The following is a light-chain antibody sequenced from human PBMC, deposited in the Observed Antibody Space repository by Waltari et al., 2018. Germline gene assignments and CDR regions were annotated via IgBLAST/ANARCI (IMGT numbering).Light chain of an antibody. Sequence: HPVLPHSSSASASLPPSVNLSCTLSGRPSISFIARQQPQPGKAPRYLMKVEGSGSYNKGSGVPDRFSGSSSGADRYLTISNLQSEDEADYYCETWDSNTQGVFGGGTKLTVL. CDR1: GRPSISF. V-gene: IGLV4-60*03. J-gene: IGLJ3*02. CDR2: VEGSGSY. CDR3: ETWDSNTQGV.